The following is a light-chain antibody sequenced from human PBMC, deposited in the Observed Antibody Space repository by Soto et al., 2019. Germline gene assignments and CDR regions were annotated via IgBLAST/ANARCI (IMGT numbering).Light chain of an antibody. CDR2: DAS. J-gene: IGKJ1*01. Sequence: DIQMTQSPSTLSASVGDRVTITCRASQSISHFLAWYQQKPGKVPKLLIYDASNLGSGVPSRFSGSGSGTDFTLTISGQQPDDVTTYYCQQYTSYSRAFGQGTKVDLK. CDR1: QSISHF. V-gene: IGKV1-5*01. CDR3: QQYTSYSRA.